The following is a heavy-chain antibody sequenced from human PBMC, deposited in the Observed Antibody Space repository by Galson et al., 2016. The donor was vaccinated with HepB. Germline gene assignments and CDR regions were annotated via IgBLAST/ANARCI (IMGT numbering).Heavy chain of an antibody. CDR3: AKGKSMSLLDWFDP. J-gene: IGHJ5*02. CDR1: RLTFSSFT. Sequence: SLRLSCAASRLTFSSFTMAWVRQAPGRGLEWISSHTGTGDDQTYYAGSVRGRFTFSRDDSKNTLYLQMNSLRVDDTALYYCAKGKSMSLLDWFDPWGQGTLVIVSS. CDR2: HTGTGDDQT. V-gene: IGHV3-23*01.